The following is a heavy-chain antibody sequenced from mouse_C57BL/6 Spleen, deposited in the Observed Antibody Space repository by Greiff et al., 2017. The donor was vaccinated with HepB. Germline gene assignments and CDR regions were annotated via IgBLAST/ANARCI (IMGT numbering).Heavy chain of an antibody. D-gene: IGHD2-5*01. Sequence: EVQGVESGAELVKPGASVKLSCTASGFNIKDYYMHWVKQRTEQGLEWIGRIDPEDGETKYAPKFQGKATITADTSSNTAYLQLSSLTSEDTAVYYCASYSNYVAWFAYWGQGTLVTVSA. J-gene: IGHJ3*01. CDR1: GFNIKDYY. CDR3: ASYSNYVAWFAY. V-gene: IGHV14-2*01. CDR2: IDPEDGET.